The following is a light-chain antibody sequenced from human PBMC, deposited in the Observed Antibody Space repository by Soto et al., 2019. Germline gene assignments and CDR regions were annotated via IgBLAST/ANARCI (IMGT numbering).Light chain of an antibody. CDR3: QSYDSSLSSYV. Sequence: QSVLTQPPSVYGAPGQRVTISCTGSGSNIGTGYDVHWYQQLPGTAPKLLIYSNANRPSGVPDRFSGSKSGTSASLAITGLQAEDEADYYCQSYDSSLSSYVFGTGTKLTVL. J-gene: IGLJ1*01. CDR2: SNA. CDR1: GSNIGTGYD. V-gene: IGLV1-40*01.